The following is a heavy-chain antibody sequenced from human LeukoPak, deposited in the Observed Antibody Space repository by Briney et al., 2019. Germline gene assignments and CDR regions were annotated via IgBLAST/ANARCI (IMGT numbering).Heavy chain of an antibody. D-gene: IGHD6-6*01. CDR3: AKEQLGSFRYFDY. V-gene: IGHV3-7*01. Sequence: GGSLRLSCAASGFTFSSYWMSWVRQAPGKGLEWVANIKQDGSEKYYVDSVKGRFTISRDNSKNTLYLQMNSLRAEDTAVYYCAKEQLGSFRYFDYWGQGTLVTVSS. J-gene: IGHJ4*02. CDR2: IKQDGSEK. CDR1: GFTFSSYW.